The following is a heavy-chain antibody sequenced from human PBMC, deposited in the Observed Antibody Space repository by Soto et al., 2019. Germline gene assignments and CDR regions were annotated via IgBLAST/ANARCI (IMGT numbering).Heavy chain of an antibody. CDR2: IIPIFGTA. CDR1: GCTFSSYA. CDR3: ARSFVVQLASYYYSGMDV. Sequence: SVKVSCKASGCTFSSYAISWVRQAAGQGLEWMGGIIPIFGTANYAQKFQGRVTITADESTSTAYMELSSLRSEDTAVYYCARSFVVQLASYYYSGMDVWGQGTTVTVSS. D-gene: IGHD2-21*01. J-gene: IGHJ6*02. V-gene: IGHV1-69*13.